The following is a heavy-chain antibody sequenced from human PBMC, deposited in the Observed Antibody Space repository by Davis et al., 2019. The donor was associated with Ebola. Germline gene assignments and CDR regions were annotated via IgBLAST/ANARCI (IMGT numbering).Heavy chain of an antibody. D-gene: IGHD3-3*01. CDR3: ARGNYDFWSGYYTGFDY. CDR2: IKQDGSEK. Sequence: GESLKISCAASGFTFSSYWMSWVRQAPGKGLEWVANIKQDGSEKYYVDSVKGRFTISRDNAKNTLYLQMGSLRAEDMAVYYCARGNYDFWSGYYTGFDYWGQGTLVTVSS. J-gene: IGHJ4*02. V-gene: IGHV3-7*04. CDR1: GFTFSSYW.